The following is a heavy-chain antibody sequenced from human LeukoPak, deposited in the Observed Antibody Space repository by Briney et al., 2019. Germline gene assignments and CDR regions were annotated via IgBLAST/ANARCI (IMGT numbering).Heavy chain of an antibody. Sequence: PSETLSLTCTVSGGSISSYYWSWIRQPPGKGLEWIGYIYYSGSTNYNPSLKSRVTISEDTSKNQFSLKLSSVTAADTAVYYCARLQYYYGSGSLDYWGQGTLVTVSS. CDR1: GGSISSYY. CDR3: ARLQYYYGSGSLDY. V-gene: IGHV4-59*01. J-gene: IGHJ4*02. D-gene: IGHD3-10*01. CDR2: IYYSGST.